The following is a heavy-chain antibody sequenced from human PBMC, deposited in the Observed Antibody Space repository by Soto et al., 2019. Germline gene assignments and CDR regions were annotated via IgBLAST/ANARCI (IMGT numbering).Heavy chain of an antibody. CDR3: ARDNYYYGMDV. Sequence: PSETLSLTSTVSGGSISSGDYYWSWIRQPPGKGLEWIGYIYYSGSTYYNPSLKSRVTISVDTSKNQFSLKLSSVTAADTAVYYCARDNYYYGMDVWGQGTTVTVSS. V-gene: IGHV4-30-4*01. J-gene: IGHJ6*02. CDR1: GGSISSGDYY. CDR2: IYYSGST.